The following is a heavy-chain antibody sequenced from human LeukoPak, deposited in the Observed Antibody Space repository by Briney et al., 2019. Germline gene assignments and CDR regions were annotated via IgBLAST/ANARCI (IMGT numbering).Heavy chain of an antibody. CDR1: GGSISSYY. D-gene: IGHD3-22*01. CDR2: IYYSGST. CDR3: ARISPPYYYDSSGYQ. V-gene: IGHV4-59*08. Sequence: SETLSLTCTVSGGSISSYYWSWIRQPPGKGLEWIGYIYYSGSTNYTPSLKWQVTISVDTSKNQFSLKLSSVTAADTAVYYCARISPPYYYDSSGYQWGQGTLVTVSS. J-gene: IGHJ4*02.